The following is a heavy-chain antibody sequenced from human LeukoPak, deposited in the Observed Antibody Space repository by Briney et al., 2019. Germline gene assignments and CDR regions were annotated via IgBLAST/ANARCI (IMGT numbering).Heavy chain of an antibody. Sequence: PGGSLRLSCAASGFTFSSYAMSWVRQAPGKGLEWVSAISGSGGSTYYADSVKGRFTISRDNSKNTLYLQMNSLRAEDTAVYYCARAASQMSYYYGSGLWGQGTLVTVSS. D-gene: IGHD3-10*01. J-gene: IGHJ4*02. CDR2: ISGSGGST. CDR1: GFTFSSYA. CDR3: ARAASQMSYYYGSGL. V-gene: IGHV3-23*01.